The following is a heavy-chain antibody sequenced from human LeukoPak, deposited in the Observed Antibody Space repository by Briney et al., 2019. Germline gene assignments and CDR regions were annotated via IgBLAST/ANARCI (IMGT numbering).Heavy chain of an antibody. J-gene: IGHJ3*02. D-gene: IGHD2-2*01. V-gene: IGHV1-8*03. Sequence: ASVKVSCKASGYTFTSYDINWVRQATGQGLEWMGWMNPNSGNTGYAQKFQGRVTITRNTSISTAYMELSSLRSEDTAVYYCARATRYCSSTSCLDAFDIWGQGTMVTVSS. CDR3: ARATRYCSSTSCLDAFDI. CDR1: GYTFTSYD. CDR2: MNPNSGNT.